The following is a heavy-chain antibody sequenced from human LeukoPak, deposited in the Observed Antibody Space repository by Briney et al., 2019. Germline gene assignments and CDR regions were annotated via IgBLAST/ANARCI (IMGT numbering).Heavy chain of an antibody. D-gene: IGHD5-18*01. J-gene: IGHJ5*02. V-gene: IGHV3-74*01. CDR2: INSDGSST. CDR1: GFTFSNYW. Sequence: VGSLRLSCAASGFTFSNYWMHWVRQAPGKGLVWVSNINSDGSSTNYADSVKGRFSISRDNAKNTLYLQMNGLRAEDTAVYYCALFSQPFAWGQGSLVPVSS. CDR3: ALFSQPFA.